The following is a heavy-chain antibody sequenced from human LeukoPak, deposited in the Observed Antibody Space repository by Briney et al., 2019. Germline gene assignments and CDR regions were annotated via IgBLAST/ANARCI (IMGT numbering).Heavy chain of an antibody. CDR1: GFTVSSNY. J-gene: IGHJ5*02. D-gene: IGHD5-12*01. V-gene: IGHV3-53*01. CDR2: IYSGGST. Sequence: GGSLRLSCAASGFTVSSNYMSWVRQAPGKGLEWVSVIYSGGSTYYADSVKGRFTISRDNSKNTLYLQMNSLRAEDTAVYYCARVDIVAYGNLGGFDPWGQGTLVTVSS. CDR3: ARVDIVAYGNLGGFDP.